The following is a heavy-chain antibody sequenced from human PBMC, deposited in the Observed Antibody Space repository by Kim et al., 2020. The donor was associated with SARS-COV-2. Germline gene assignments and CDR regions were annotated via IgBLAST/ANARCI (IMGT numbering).Heavy chain of an antibody. D-gene: IGHD3-10*01. CDR1: GFTINEYW. V-gene: IGHV3-7*01. Sequence: GGSLRLSCAASGFTINEYWMSWVRQAPGKGLEWVATLNHGGTGQFYVDSVKGRFTISRDTAKNSFYLQMNSLRVEDTAVYFCASSISKTESHRIGVSFHHWGDGTLVSVSS. CDR3: ASSISKTESHRIGVSFHH. J-gene: IGHJ1*01. CDR2: LNHGGTGQ.